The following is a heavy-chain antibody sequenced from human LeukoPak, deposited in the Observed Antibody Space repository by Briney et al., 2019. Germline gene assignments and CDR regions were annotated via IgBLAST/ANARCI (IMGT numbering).Heavy chain of an antibody. V-gene: IGHV3-7*03. CDR3: ATPLDYYDSSGYHQGGD. J-gene: IGHJ4*02. Sequence: GGSLRLSCTASGFTFSSYWMTWVRQAPGKGLEWVANIKQDGSKKNYMDSVKGRFTISRDNAKNSLYLQMNSLRAEDTAVYYCATPLDYYDSSGYHQGGDWGQGTLVTVSS. CDR2: IKQDGSKK. D-gene: IGHD3-22*01. CDR1: GFTFSSYW.